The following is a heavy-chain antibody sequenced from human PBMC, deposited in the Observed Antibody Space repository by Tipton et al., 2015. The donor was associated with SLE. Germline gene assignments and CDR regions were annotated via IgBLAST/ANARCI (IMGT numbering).Heavy chain of an antibody. Sequence: TLSLTCTVSGYSISRGFYWAWIRQAPGKGLEWIGKINHSGSTTYNPSLESRVTISADTSQNQVSLKVNSVTAADTALYFCASGRDDPHQIREEKVDYWGRGVLVTVSS. CDR2: INHSGST. CDR1: GYSISRGFY. V-gene: IGHV4-38-2*02. CDR3: ASGRDDPHQIREEKVDY. J-gene: IGHJ4*02. D-gene: IGHD5-24*01.